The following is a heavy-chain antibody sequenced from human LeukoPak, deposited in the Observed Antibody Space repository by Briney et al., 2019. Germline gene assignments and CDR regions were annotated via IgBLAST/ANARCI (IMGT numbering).Heavy chain of an antibody. J-gene: IGHJ4*02. V-gene: IGHV3-23*01. CDR1: GFTLSSYA. CDR3: AKDERFWPGGVDY. D-gene: IGHD3-3*02. CDR2: ISGSGGST. Sequence: PGGSLRLSCAASGFTLSSYAMSWVRQAPGRGLEWVSAISGSGGSTYYADSVKGRFTISRDNSKNTLYLQMNSLRAEDTAVYYCAKDERFWPGGVDYWGQGTLVTVSS.